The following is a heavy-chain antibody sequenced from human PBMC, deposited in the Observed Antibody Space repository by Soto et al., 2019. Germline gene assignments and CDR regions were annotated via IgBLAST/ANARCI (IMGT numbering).Heavy chain of an antibody. CDR3: VRVIVGATLDY. CDR2: TNSDGSST. Sequence: GGSLRLSCAASGFTFSSYWMHWVRQAPGKGLVWVSRTNSDGSSTSYADSVKGRFTISRDNAKNTLYLQMNSLRAEDTAVYYCVRVIVGATLDYWGQGTLVTVSS. J-gene: IGHJ4*02. D-gene: IGHD1-26*01. V-gene: IGHV3-74*01. CDR1: GFTFSSYW.